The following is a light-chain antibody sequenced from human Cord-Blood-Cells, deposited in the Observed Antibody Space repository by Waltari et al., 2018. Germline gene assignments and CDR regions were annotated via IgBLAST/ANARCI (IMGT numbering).Light chain of an antibody. CDR3: QSYDSSLSGYV. Sequence: QSVLTQPPSVPGAPGQRVTISCPGSSSNIGAGYDVHWYQQLPGTAPKLLIYGNSNRPSGVPDRFSGSKSGTSASLAITGLQAEDEADYYCQSYDSSLSGYVFGTGTKVTVL. V-gene: IGLV1-40*01. J-gene: IGLJ1*01. CDR1: SSNIGAGYD. CDR2: GNS.